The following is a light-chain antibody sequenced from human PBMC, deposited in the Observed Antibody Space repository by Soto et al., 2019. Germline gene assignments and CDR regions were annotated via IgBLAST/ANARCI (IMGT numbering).Light chain of an antibody. V-gene: IGLV2-14*03. CDR3: SSYTDSSLGVV. CDR2: DVT. CDR1: SSDVGGYNY. J-gene: IGLJ2*01. Sequence: QSVLTQPASVSGSPGQSITFSCTGTSSDVGGYNYVSWYQQHPGKAPKLLIYDVTNRPSGVSNRFSGSKSGNTASLTISELQAEDEADYYCSSYTDSSLGVVFGGGTKVTVL.